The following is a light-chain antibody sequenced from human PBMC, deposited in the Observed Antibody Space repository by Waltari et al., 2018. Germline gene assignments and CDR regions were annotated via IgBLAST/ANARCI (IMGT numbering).Light chain of an antibody. Sequence: QSVLKQPPSVSGAPGQRVTISCTGSSSHLGAGYDVHWYQHFPGAGPKLILYRDPHRPAGVPARFSGAKSGTSASRAVTGLQADDEADYYCQSYDRSLSGSVFGGGTKLTVL. CDR2: RDP. V-gene: IGLV1-40*01. CDR3: QSYDRSLSGSV. CDR1: SSHLGAGYD. J-gene: IGLJ3*02.